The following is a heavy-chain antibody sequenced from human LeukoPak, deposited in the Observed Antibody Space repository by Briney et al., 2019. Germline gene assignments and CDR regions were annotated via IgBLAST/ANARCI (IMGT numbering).Heavy chain of an antibody. D-gene: IGHD2-15*01. CDR3: ARGDVVVVAATGGSDY. J-gene: IGHJ4*02. CDR1: GCTFTSYG. CDR2: ISAYNGNT. Sequence: ASVKVSCKASGCTFTSYGISWVRQAPGQGLEWMGWISAYNGNTNYAQKLQGRVTMTTDTSTSTAYMELRSLRSDDTAVYYCARGDVVVVAATGGSDYWGQGTLVTVSS. V-gene: IGHV1-18*01.